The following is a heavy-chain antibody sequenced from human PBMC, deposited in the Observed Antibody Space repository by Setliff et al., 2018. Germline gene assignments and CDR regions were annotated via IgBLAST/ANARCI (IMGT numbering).Heavy chain of an antibody. V-gene: IGHV3-7*01. Sequence: QTGGSLRLSCVATGFSFRNCWASWVRQAPGKGPEWLASINPGGSETYYVDSARGRFTISRDNARNSLSLQMNRLRSDDTAVYYCLGAGTCSYWGQGTRVTVSS. J-gene: IGHJ4*02. D-gene: IGHD3-10*02. CDR3: LGAGTCSY. CDR2: INPGGSET. CDR1: GFSFRNCW.